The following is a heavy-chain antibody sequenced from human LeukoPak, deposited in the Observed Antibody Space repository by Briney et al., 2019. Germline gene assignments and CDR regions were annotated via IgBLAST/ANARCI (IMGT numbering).Heavy chain of an antibody. CDR3: ATFWGGSY. Sequence: GGSLRLSCAASGFTFSSCSMHWVRQATGKGLVWVSRINSDGSSISYADSVKGRFTISRDNAKNTLYLQMNSLRAEDTAVYYCATFWGGSYWGQGTLVTVSS. CDR1: GFTFSSCS. J-gene: IGHJ4*02. V-gene: IGHV3-74*01. D-gene: IGHD3-16*01. CDR2: INSDGSSI.